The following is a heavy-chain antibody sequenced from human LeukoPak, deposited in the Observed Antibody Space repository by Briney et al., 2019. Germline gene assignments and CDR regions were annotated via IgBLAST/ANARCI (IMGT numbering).Heavy chain of an antibody. V-gene: IGHV4-61*02. CDR2: IYTSGST. D-gene: IGHD6-6*01. CDR3: ARDGSPMEYSRYYFDY. CDR1: GGSISSGSYY. J-gene: IGHJ4*02. Sequence: SETLSLTCTVSGGSISSGSYYWSWIRQPAGKGLEWIGRIYTSGSTNYNPSLKSRVTISVDTSKNQFSLKLSSVTAADTAVYYCARDGSPMEYSRYYFDYWGQGTLVTVSS.